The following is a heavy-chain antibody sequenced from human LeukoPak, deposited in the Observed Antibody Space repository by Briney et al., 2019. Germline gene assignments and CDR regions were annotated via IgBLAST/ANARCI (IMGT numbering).Heavy chain of an antibody. D-gene: IGHD3-22*01. CDR3: ARHRDYYDT. J-gene: IGHJ4*01. V-gene: IGHV4-59*08. CDR1: GASINNNF. Sequence: PSETLSLTCTVSGASINNNFWTWIRQPPGRGLEWIGYIYSSGSAKYNPSLKSRVIISGDTSKNLISLNLTSVTAADTAVYLCARHRDYYDTWGHGTLVTVSS. CDR2: IYSSGSA.